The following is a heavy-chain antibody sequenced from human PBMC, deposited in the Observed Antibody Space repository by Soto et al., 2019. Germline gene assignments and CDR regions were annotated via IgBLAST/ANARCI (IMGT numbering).Heavy chain of an antibody. Sequence: PSETLSLTCTVSGGSISSYYWSWIRQPPGKGLEWIGYIYYSGSTNYNPSLKSRVTISVDTSKNQFSLKLSSVTAADTAVYYCARLEKYYYDSSGPRFDYWGKGTLVTVAS. CDR3: ARLEKYYYDSSGPRFDY. CDR2: IYYSGST. J-gene: IGHJ4*02. CDR1: GGSISSYY. V-gene: IGHV4-59*08. D-gene: IGHD3-22*01.